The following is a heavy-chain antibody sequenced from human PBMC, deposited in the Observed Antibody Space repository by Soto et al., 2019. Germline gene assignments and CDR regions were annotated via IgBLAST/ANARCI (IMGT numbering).Heavy chain of an antibody. D-gene: IGHD6-19*01. V-gene: IGHV3-74*01. CDR2: INSDGSST. CDR1: GFTFSSYW. CDR3: ARDKYSGWYPPLADDFDY. Sequence: HPGGSLRLSCAASGFTFSSYWMHWVRQAPGKGLVWVSRINSDGSSTSYADTVKGRFTIYRDNAKNTLYIQMNSQRAEDTAVYYCARDKYSGWYPPLADDFDYWGQGT. J-gene: IGHJ4*02.